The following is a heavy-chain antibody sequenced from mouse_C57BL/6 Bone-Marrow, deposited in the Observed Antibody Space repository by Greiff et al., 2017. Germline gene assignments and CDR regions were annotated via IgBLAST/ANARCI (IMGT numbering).Heavy chain of an antibody. CDR2: INPYDGDT. D-gene: IGHD1-1*01. Sequence: EVQGVESGPELVKPGASVKISCKASGYSFTGYFMNWVKQSHGKSLEWIGRINPYDGDTFYNQKFKGKATLTVDKSSSTAHMELLSLTSEDFAVYYCARGRYYYGSYYFDYWGQGTTLTVSS. CDR3: ARGRYYYGSYYFDY. V-gene: IGHV1-37*01. J-gene: IGHJ2*01. CDR1: GYSFTGYF.